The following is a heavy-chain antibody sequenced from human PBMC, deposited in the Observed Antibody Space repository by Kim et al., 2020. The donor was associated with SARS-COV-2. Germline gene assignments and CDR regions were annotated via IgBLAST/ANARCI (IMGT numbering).Heavy chain of an antibody. CDR3: ATGLGRDGYNFGY. J-gene: IGHJ4*02. CDR2: ISSSSSYI. Sequence: GGSLRLSCAASGFTFSSYSMNWVRQAPGKGLEWVSSISSSSSYIYYADSVKGRFTISRDNAKNSLYLQMNSLRAEDTAVYYCATGLGRDGYNFGYWGQGTLVTVSS. CDR1: GFTFSSYS. V-gene: IGHV3-21*01. D-gene: IGHD5-12*01.